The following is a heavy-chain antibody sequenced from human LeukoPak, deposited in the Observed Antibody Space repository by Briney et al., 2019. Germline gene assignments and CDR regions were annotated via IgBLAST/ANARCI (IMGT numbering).Heavy chain of an antibody. CDR2: MNPNSGNT. D-gene: IGHD3-10*01. CDR1: GYTFTSYD. Sequence: ASVKVSCKASGYTFTSYDINWVRQATGQGLEWMGWMNPNSGNTGYAQKFQGRVTITRNTSISTAYMELSSLRSEDTAVYYCARALLWFGESSKSLSLDAFDIWGQGTMVTVSS. V-gene: IGHV1-8*03. CDR3: ARALLWFGESSKSLSLDAFDI. J-gene: IGHJ3*02.